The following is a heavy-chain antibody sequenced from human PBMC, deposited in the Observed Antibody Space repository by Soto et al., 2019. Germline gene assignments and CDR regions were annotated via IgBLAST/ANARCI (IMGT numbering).Heavy chain of an antibody. V-gene: IGHV5-51*01. D-gene: IGHD4-17*01. CDR1: GYSFTSYW. Sequence: GESLKISCKGSGYSFTSYWIGWVRQMPGKGLEWMGIIYPGDSDTRYSPSFQGQVTISADKSINTAYLQWSSLQASDAAIYYCARQDGDGLFYFDYRGQGTPVTVSS. CDR3: ARQDGDGLFYFDY. J-gene: IGHJ4*02. CDR2: IYPGDSDT.